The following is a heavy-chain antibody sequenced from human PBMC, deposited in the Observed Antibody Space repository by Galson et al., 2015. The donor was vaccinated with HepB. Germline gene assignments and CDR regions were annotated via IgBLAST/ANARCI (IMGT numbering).Heavy chain of an antibody. D-gene: IGHD2-21*02. Sequence: SLRLSCAASGFTFGDYAMSWFRQAPGKGLEWVGFIRSKAYGGTTEYAASVKGRFTISRDDSKSIAYLQMNSLKTEDTAVYYCTRGPAHCGGDCYPPDAFDIWGQGTMVTVSS. J-gene: IGHJ3*02. CDR3: TRGPAHCGGDCYPPDAFDI. CDR1: GFTFGDYA. V-gene: IGHV3-49*03. CDR2: IRSKAYGGTT.